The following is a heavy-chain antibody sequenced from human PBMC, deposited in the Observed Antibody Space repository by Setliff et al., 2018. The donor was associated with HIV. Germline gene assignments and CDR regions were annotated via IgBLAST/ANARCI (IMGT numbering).Heavy chain of an antibody. D-gene: IGHD6-13*01. CDR1: GFTFSSYT. CDR3: ARGVAAAGTDY. Sequence: KAGGSLRLSCAASGFTFSSYTMNWVRQAPGKGLEWVSSISYSTGYIYYADSVKGRFTISRDNAKSSLYLQMNSLRAEDTAVYYCARGVAAAGTDYWGQGTLVTVSS. V-gene: IGHV3-21*01. J-gene: IGHJ4*02. CDR2: ISYSTGYI.